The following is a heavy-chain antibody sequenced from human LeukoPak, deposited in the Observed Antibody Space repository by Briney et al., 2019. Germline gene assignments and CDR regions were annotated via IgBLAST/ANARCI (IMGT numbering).Heavy chain of an antibody. CDR1: GYSISSGYY. CDR2: IYHSGST. D-gene: IGHD3-10*01. Sequence: SETLSLTCTVSGYSISSGYYWGWIRPPPGKGLEWIGSIYHSGSTYYNPSLKSRVTISVDTSKNQFSLKLSSVTAADTAVYYCASLVRGVAPFDYWGQGTLVTVSS. CDR3: ASLVRGVAPFDY. V-gene: IGHV4-38-2*02. J-gene: IGHJ4*02.